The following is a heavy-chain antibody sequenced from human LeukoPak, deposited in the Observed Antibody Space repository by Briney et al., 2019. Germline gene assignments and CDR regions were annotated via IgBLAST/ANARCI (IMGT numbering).Heavy chain of an antibody. CDR1: GFTFSSYS. V-gene: IGHV3-21*01. CDR2: ISSSSSYI. Sequence: GGSLRLSCAASGFTFSSYSMNWVRQAPGKGLEWVSSISSSSSYIYYADSVKGRFTISRDNAKSSLYLQMNSLRAEDTAVYYCARDRAVAGSDAFDIWGQGTMVTVSS. D-gene: IGHD6-19*01. CDR3: ARDRAVAGSDAFDI. J-gene: IGHJ3*02.